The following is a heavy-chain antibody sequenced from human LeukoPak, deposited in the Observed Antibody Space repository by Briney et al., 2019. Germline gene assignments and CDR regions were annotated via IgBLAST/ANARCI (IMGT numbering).Heavy chain of an antibody. Sequence: GGSLRLSCAASGFTFSRYAMSWVRQAPGEGLEWVSAISGSGGTTYYADSVKGRFTISRDNAKNSLYLQMNSLRAEDTAVYYCARTLPKYSSGFNPYYFDYWGQGTLVTVSS. CDR3: ARTLPKYSSGFNPYYFDY. D-gene: IGHD6-19*01. CDR2: ISGSGGTT. CDR1: GFTFSRYA. J-gene: IGHJ4*02. V-gene: IGHV3-23*01.